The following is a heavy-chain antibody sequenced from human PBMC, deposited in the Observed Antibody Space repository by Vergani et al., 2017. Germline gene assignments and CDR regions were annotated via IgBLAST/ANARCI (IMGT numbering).Heavy chain of an antibody. J-gene: IGHJ6*02. CDR2: IFSNDEK. CDR3: ARMRGSDSKGYYYYGMDV. Sequence: QITLKESGPTLVKPTQTLTLTCTFSGFSLSTSGVGVGWIRQPPGKALEWLAHIFSNDEKSYSTSLKSRLTISKDTSKSQVVLTMTNMDPVDTATYYCARMRGSDSKGYYYYGMDVWGQGTTVTVSS. D-gene: IGHD4-11*01. V-gene: IGHV2-26*01. CDR1: GFSLSTSGVG.